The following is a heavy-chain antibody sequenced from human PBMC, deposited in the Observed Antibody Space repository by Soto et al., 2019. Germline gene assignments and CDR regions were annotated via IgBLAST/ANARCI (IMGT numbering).Heavy chain of an antibody. D-gene: IGHD1-26*01. V-gene: IGHV4-61*01. CDR3: ARGHPIGIPNDY. J-gene: IGHJ4*02. CDR1: GGSVRGGSYY. Sequence: NPSETLSLTCTVSGGSVRGGSYYWSWIRQPPGKGLEWIGYIYYTGSTNYNPSLKSRVTISIDTSKNQFSLKLRSVTAADTALYYCARGHPIGIPNDYWGQGALVTVSS. CDR2: IYYTGST.